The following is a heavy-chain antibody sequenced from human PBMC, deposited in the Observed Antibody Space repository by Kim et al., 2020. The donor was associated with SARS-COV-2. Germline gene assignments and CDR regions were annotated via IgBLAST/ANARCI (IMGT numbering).Heavy chain of an antibody. CDR2: VDRNGET. CDR3: ARLSGFSNPDWYLKR. CDR1: EFSLRDFA. Sequence: GGSLRLSCAASEFSLRDFAMSWVRQAPGKGLEWVSTVDRNGETYHADSVKGRFTTSRDNSSNTLYLEMDNLRGEDTAVYYCARLSGFSNPDWYLKRWGRGTLVTVS. D-gene: IGHD3-9*01. V-gene: IGHV3-23*01. J-gene: IGHJ4*02.